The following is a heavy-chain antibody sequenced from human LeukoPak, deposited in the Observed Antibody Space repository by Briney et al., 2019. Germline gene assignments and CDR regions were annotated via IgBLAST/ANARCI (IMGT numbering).Heavy chain of an antibody. V-gene: IGHV4-39*01. CDR1: GGSISSSNYY. CDR2: IYYSGST. D-gene: IGHD2-15*01. CDR3: ARPRSRMSWFDP. Sequence: PSETLSLTCTVSGGSISSSNYYWGWIRQPPGRGLEWIGNIYYSGSTYYNPSLKSRVTISVDTSKNQFSLRLKSVTAADTSIYYCARPRSRMSWFDPWGQGTLVTVSS. J-gene: IGHJ5*02.